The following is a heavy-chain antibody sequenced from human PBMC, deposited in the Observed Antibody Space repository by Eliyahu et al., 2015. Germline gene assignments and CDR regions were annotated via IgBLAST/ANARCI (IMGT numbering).Heavy chain of an antibody. V-gene: IGHV3-48*01. CDR2: ISSSSSTI. J-gene: IGHJ4*02. CDR1: GFTFSXYS. CDR3: AREEYDFWSGYYRRSFDY. Sequence: EVQLVESGGGLVQPGGSLRLSCAASGFTFSXYSMNWVRQXPGKGLEWVSYISSSSSTIYYADSVKGRFTISRDNAKNSLYLQMNSLRAEDTAVYYCAREEYDFWSGYYRRSFDYWGQGTLVTVSS. D-gene: IGHD3-3*01.